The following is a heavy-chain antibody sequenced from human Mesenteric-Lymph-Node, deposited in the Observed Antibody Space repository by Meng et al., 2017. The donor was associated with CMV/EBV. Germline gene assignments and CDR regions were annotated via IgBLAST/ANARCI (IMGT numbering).Heavy chain of an antibody. Sequence: YTFISYGISWVRQAPGQGLEWMGWSSAYNGNTNYAQKFQDRVTMTTDTSTSTAYMELRSLRSDDTAVYYCARASCSATSCYGGSWFDPWGQGTLVTVPQ. CDR1: YTFISYG. J-gene: IGHJ5*02. CDR2: SSAYNGNT. CDR3: ARASCSATSCYGGSWFDP. V-gene: IGHV1-18*01. D-gene: IGHD2-2*01.